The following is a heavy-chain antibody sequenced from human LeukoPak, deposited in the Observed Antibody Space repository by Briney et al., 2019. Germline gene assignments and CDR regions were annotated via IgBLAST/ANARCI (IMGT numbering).Heavy chain of an antibody. V-gene: IGHV1-8*01. CDR1: GYTFTTHH. D-gene: IGHD1-14*01. CDR2: MNPGSGNT. J-gene: IGHJ4*02. Sequence: ASVEVSCKASGYTFTTHHINWVRQATGQGFEWMGWMNPGSGNTEYAQKFQGRVTMTWDTSINTAYMDLSSLRSEDTAVYYCARGRPTNLHGIYRGQGTLVTVSS. CDR3: ARGRPTNLHGIY.